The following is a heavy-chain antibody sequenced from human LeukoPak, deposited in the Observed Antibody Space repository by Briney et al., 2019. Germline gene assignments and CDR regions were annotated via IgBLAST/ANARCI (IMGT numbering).Heavy chain of an antibody. CDR2: IKYDGSEK. CDR1: GFTFSSYW. D-gene: IGHD3-22*01. J-gene: IGHJ4*02. V-gene: IGHV3-7*01. Sequence: GGSLRLSCAASGFTFSSYWMSWVRQAPGKGLEWVANIKYDGSEKDYVDSVKGRFSISRDNAKNSLYLQMNSLRAEDTAVYYCARDYYDSSGSLDYWGQGTLVTVSS. CDR3: ARDYYDSSGSLDY.